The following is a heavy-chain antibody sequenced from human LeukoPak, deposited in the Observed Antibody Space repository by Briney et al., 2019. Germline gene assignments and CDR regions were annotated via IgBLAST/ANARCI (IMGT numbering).Heavy chain of an antibody. V-gene: IGHV1-69*06. Sequence: ASVKVSCKASGYTFTTYNINWVRQAPGQGLEWMGGIIPIFGTANYAQKFQGRVTITADKSTSTAYMELSSLRSEDTAVYYCARAISGYDSESFDYWGQGTLVTVSS. CDR3: ARAISGYDSESFDY. J-gene: IGHJ4*02. D-gene: IGHD5-12*01. CDR1: GYTFTTYN. CDR2: IIPIFGTA.